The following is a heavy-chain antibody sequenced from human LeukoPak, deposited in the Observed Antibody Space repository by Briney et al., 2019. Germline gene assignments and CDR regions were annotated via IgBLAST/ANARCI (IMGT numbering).Heavy chain of an antibody. CDR1: GFTFSSYA. J-gene: IGHJ4*02. CDR2: ISGSGGST. CDR3: AKAHGDYYDSSGYYPPRAFDY. V-gene: IGHV3-23*01. D-gene: IGHD3-22*01. Sequence: GGSLRLSCAASGFTFSSYAMSWVRQAPGKGLEWVSAISGSGGSTYYADSVKGRFTISRDNSKNTLYLQMNSLRAEDTAAYYCAKAHGDYYDSSGYYPPRAFDYWGQGTLVTVSS.